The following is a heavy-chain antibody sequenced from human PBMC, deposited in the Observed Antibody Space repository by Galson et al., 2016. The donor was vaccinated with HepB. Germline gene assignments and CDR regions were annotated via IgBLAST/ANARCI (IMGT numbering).Heavy chain of an antibody. D-gene: IGHD1-1*01. Sequence: SLRLSCAASGFSFSDYGMSWVRQAPGKGLEWISYISTSSETISYADSVKGRFTISRDNARNSVSLLMNSLRVEDTAVYYCAKAGVYNWNDVDLEYWGQGTLVTVSS. CDR1: GFSFSDYG. CDR3: AKAGVYNWNDVDLEY. J-gene: IGHJ4*02. V-gene: IGHV3-48*04. CDR2: ISTSSETI.